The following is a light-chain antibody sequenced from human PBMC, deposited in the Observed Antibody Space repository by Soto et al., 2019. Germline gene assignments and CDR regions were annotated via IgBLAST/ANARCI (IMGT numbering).Light chain of an antibody. CDR1: SSDVGGYNY. J-gene: IGLJ1*01. CDR2: DVS. V-gene: IGLV2-14*03. Sequence: QSALTQPASVSGSPGQSITISCTGTSSDVGGYNYVSWYQRHPGKAPKLMIFDVSNRPSGVSNRFSGSKSANTASLTIFWLQAEDEADYTCSSYTSSTTPYVFGTGTKVTDL. CDR3: SSYTSSTTPYV.